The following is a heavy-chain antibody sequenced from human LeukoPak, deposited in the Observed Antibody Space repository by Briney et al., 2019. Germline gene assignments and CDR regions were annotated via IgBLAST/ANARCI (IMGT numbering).Heavy chain of an antibody. V-gene: IGHV4-59*01. CDR2: IYHSGST. CDR3: ARVVVTAIRQNYYYYYMDV. J-gene: IGHJ6*03. Sequence: SETLSLTCTVSGDSISSYYWSWIRQPPGKGLEWIGYIYHSGSTNYNPSLKSRATISVDTSKNQFSLKLSSVTAADTAVYYCARVVVTAIRQNYYYYYMDVWGKGTTVTISS. CDR1: GDSISSYY. D-gene: IGHD2-21*02.